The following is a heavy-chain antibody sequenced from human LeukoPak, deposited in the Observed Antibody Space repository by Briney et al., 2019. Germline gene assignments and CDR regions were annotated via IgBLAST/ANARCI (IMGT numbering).Heavy chain of an antibody. CDR1: GGSISSGSYY. CDR2: IYTSGST. Sequence: PSETLSLTCTVSGGSISSGSYYWSWIRQPAGKGLEWIGRIYTSGSTNYNPSLKSRVTISVDTSKNQFSLKLSSVTAADTAVYYCAAYDYVWGSYRYMDYWGQGTLVTVSS. CDR3: AAYDYVWGSYRYMDY. J-gene: IGHJ4*02. D-gene: IGHD3-16*02. V-gene: IGHV4-61*02.